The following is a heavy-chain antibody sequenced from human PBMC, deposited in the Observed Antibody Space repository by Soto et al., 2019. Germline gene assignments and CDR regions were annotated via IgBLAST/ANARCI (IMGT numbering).Heavy chain of an antibody. Sequence: GASVKVSCKASGYSFTSYYMHWVRQAPGQGLEWMGIINPSGGGTSYAQKFQGRVTMTRDTSTSTVYMELSSLESEDTAVYYCARDDDGSSGSHYYFDYWGQGTLVTVSS. CDR2: INPSGGGT. CDR3: ARDDDGSSGSHYYFDY. CDR1: GYSFTSYY. V-gene: IGHV1-46*01. D-gene: IGHD3-22*01. J-gene: IGHJ4*02.